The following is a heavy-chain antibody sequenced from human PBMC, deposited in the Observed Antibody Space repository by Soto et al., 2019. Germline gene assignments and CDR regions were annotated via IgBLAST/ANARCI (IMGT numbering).Heavy chain of an antibody. CDR3: AREFGNYGAFDY. J-gene: IGHJ4*02. Sequence: EVQLVESGGGLVKPGGSLRLSCAASGFTFSSYSMNWVRQAPGKGLEWVSSISSSSSYIYYADSVKGRFTISRDNAKNSLYLQMNSLRAEDTAVYYCAREFGNYGAFDYWGQGTLVTVSS. CDR1: GFTFSSYS. CDR2: ISSSSSYI. D-gene: IGHD4-17*01. V-gene: IGHV3-21*01.